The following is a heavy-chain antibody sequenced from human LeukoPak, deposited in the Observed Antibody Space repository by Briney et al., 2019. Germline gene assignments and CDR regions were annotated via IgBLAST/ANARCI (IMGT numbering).Heavy chain of an antibody. V-gene: IGHV4-59*01. CDR1: GGSISNYY. D-gene: IGHD2-15*01. Sequence: SETLSLTCPVSGGSISNYYWSWIRQPPGKGLEWIGYIYYSGSTNYNPSLKSRVTISVDTSKNQFSLKLSSVTAADTAVYYCARVSRCSGGSCYYFDYWGQGTLVTVSS. J-gene: IGHJ4*02. CDR2: IYYSGST. CDR3: ARVSRCSGGSCYYFDY.